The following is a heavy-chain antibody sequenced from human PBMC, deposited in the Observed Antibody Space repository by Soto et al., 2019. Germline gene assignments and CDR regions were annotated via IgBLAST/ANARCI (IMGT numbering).Heavy chain of an antibody. CDR3: ARERRWEPLLY. CDR2: VSAYTRNT. D-gene: IGHD1-26*01. J-gene: IGHJ4*02. Sequence: QVQLVQSGPEVKKPGASVKVSCKGSGYTFSNYGVTWVRQAPGQGLERLGWVSAYTRNTDYAQKFADRTTMTIDTSTNTAYLELRGLTPDDTAVYYCARERRWEPLLYWGQGTL. V-gene: IGHV1-18*01. CDR1: GYTFSNYG.